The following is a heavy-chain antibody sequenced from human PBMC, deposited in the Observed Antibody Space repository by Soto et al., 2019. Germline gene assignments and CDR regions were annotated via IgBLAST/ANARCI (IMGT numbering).Heavy chain of an antibody. CDR1: AFDFGGSW. CDR2: IMPDGNKK. V-gene: IGHV3-7*01. J-gene: IGHJ4*02. Sequence: EVQLVESGGGLVQPGESLRLSCAPSAFDFGGSWMSWVRQAPGKGLEWVANIMPDGNKKYYVDSVKGRFTISRDNTKNSLVLQMNSLRAEDTAVYYCARGGRWLDFHSWGQGTLAPVSS. CDR3: ARGGRWLDFHS. D-gene: IGHD6-19*01.